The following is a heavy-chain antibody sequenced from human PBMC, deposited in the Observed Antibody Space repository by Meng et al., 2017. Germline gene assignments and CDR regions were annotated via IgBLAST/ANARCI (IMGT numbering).Heavy chain of an antibody. Sequence: SETLSLTCTVSGGSISSYYWSWIRQPPGKGLEWIGYIYYSGSTNYNPSLKSRVTISVDTSKNQFSLKLSSVTAADTAVYYCARATDSSGWYVHWFDPWAREPWSPSPQ. CDR1: GGSISSYY. D-gene: IGHD6-19*01. V-gene: IGHV4-59*01. J-gene: IGHJ5*02. CDR2: IYYSGST. CDR3: ARATDSSGWYVHWFDP.